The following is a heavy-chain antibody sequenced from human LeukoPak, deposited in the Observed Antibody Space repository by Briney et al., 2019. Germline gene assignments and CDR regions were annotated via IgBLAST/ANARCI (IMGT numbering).Heavy chain of an antibody. Sequence: PGGSLRLSCAASGFTFRSYSMNWVRQAPGKGLEWVSSISSSSSYIYYADSVKGRFTISRDNAKNSLYLQMNSLRAEDTAVYYCARSGVWSGYYAYYYYYYMDVWGKGTTVTVSS. J-gene: IGHJ6*03. D-gene: IGHD3-3*01. CDR1: GFTFRSYS. V-gene: IGHV3-21*01. CDR3: ARSGVWSGYYAYYYYYYMDV. CDR2: ISSSSSYI.